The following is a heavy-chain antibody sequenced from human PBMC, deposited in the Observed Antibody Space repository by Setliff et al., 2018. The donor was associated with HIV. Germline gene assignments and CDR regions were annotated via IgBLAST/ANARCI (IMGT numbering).Heavy chain of an antibody. CDR3: ARSLAGLMNYFDY. CDR2: IYARGST. J-gene: IGHJ4*02. V-gene: IGHV4-38-2*01. CDR1: GYAISSGYY. Sequence: SETLSLTCAVSGYAISSGYYWGWIRRPPGKGLEWIGSIYARGSTYYNPSLKSRIIISSDTSKNQISLRLTSVTAADTAVYFCARSLAGLMNYFDYWGQGMLVTVSS. D-gene: IGHD6-19*01.